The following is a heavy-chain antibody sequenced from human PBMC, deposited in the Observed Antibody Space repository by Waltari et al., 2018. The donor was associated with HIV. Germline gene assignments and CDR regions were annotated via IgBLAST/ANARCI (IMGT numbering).Heavy chain of an antibody. D-gene: IGHD3-22*01. V-gene: IGHV3-23*01. J-gene: IGHJ4*02. Sequence: EVQLLESGGGLVQPGGSLRLSCAASGFTFCSYALSWVRQAPGKGLEWVSAISNSGGSTYYADSVKGRFSISRDNSKNTLYLQMNSLRDEDTAVYYCAKDLSSISMIIPRSYFDYWGQGTLVTVSS. CDR3: AKDLSSISMIIPRSYFDY. CDR2: ISNSGGST. CDR1: GFTFCSYA.